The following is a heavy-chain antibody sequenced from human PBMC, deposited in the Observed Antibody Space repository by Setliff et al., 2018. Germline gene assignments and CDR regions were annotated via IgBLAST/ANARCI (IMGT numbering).Heavy chain of an antibody. D-gene: IGHD6-6*01. CDR1: GYTFGAHY. CDR3: SRGRRGSTWTSDF. V-gene: IGHV1-2*02. J-gene: IGHJ4*02. Sequence: ASVKVSCKASGYTFGAHYIHWVRQAPGQGFEWMGWINHNSGDTNYAQSFQGRFTLTRDTSIATAYMELSRLSSDDTAVYYCSRGRRGSTWTSDFWGQGTLVTVSS. CDR2: INHNSGDT.